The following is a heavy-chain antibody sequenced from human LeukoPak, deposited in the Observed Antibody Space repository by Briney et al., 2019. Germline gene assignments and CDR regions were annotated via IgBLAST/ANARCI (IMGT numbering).Heavy chain of an antibody. CDR3: AKGSPISVPRGGVFDY. CDR1: GGSISSYY. CDR2: IYITGST. V-gene: IGHV4-4*07. J-gene: IGHJ4*02. Sequence: SETLSLTCTVSGGSISSYYWSWFRQPAGKGLEWIGRIYITGSTNYNPSLKSRVTMSVDTSKSQFSLRLSSVTAADTAVYYCAKGSPISVPRGGVFDYWGQGTLVTVSS. D-gene: IGHD2/OR15-2a*01.